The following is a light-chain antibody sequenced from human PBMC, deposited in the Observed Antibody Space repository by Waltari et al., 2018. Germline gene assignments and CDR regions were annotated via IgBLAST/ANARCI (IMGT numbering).Light chain of an antibody. CDR1: SSNIGNNY. Sequence: QSVLTQPPSVSAAPGQRVTISCSGGSSNIGNNYVSWYRQFPGTAPKLFIYENTKLASGSPGLVSGPEAGTSATLESTGRQAGAEADYYCGTWDSSLSGAVLGGGTHLTV. CDR2: ENT. V-gene: IGLV1-51*02. J-gene: IGLJ7*01. CDR3: GTWDSSLSGAV.